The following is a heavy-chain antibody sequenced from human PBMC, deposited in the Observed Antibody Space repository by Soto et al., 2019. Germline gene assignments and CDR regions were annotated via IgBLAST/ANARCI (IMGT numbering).Heavy chain of an antibody. D-gene: IGHD2-15*01. CDR3: ARASAGYDSWWYKVDY. CDR2: IIPILGTA. CDR1: GGTFSTFS. J-gene: IGHJ4*02. V-gene: IGHV1-69*01. Sequence: QVLLVQSGAEVQKPGSSVKVSCKASGGTFSTFSISWVRQAPGQGLEWMGGIIPILGTASYPQKFQGRVTISADDSTSTDYMELTSLRFEDTAVYYCARASAGYDSWWYKVDYCGQGTQVTVS.